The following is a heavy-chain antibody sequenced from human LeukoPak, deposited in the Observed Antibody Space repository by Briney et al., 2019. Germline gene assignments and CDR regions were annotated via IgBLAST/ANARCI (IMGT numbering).Heavy chain of an antibody. CDR3: ARGVVAAAGRTFDF. Sequence: SETLSLTCTVSGDSFSYFYWSWIRQPPGKGLEWIGYIYNSGSTSYNPSLKSRVTISLDTSQNQFSLKLSSLTAADTAVHYCARGVVAAAGRTFDFWGQGTLVTVSS. CDR2: IYNSGST. J-gene: IGHJ4*02. CDR1: GDSFSYFY. D-gene: IGHD6-13*01. V-gene: IGHV4-59*01.